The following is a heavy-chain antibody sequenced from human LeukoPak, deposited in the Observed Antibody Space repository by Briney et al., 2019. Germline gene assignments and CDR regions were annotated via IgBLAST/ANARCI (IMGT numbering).Heavy chain of an antibody. CDR1: GFTFSSCA. CDR3: AKGSAAAGYSYGNDN. V-gene: IGHV3-23*01. J-gene: IGHJ4*02. Sequence: PAGSLRLSCAASGFTFSSCAMSWVRQAPGKGLEWVSGISGSGGTTYYADSVKGRFTISRDNSKNTVYLKMNSLRAEDTAVYYCAKGSAAAGYSYGNDNWGQGTLVTVSS. CDR2: ISGSGGTT. D-gene: IGHD5-18*01.